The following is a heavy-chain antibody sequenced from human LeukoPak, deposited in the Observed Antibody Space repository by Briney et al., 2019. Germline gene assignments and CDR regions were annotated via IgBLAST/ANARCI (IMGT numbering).Heavy chain of an antibody. CDR2: IYPGDSDT. D-gene: IGHD4-17*01. CDR3: ARRSDYGDHEGGY. Sequence: GESLRISCEASGYSFTNYWIAWVRQMPGKGLEWMGIIYPGDSDTRYSPSFQGQVTISADKSISTAYLQWSSLKASDTAMYYCARRSDYGDHEGGYWGQGTLVTVSS. V-gene: IGHV5-51*01. J-gene: IGHJ4*02. CDR1: GYSFTNYW.